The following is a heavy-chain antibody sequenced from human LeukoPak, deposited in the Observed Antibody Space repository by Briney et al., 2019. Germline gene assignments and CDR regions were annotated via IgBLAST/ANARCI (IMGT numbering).Heavy chain of an antibody. CDR1: GFTFSSYS. V-gene: IGHV3-21*01. Sequence: GGSLRLSCAASGFTFSSYSMNWVRQAPRKGLEWVSSISSSSSYIYYADSVKSRFTISRDNAKNSLYLQMNSLRAEDTAVYYCARVGDYYGSGSYFGQDYYYYMDVWGKGTTVTISS. D-gene: IGHD3-10*01. J-gene: IGHJ6*03. CDR3: ARVGDYYGSGSYFGQDYYYYMDV. CDR2: ISSSSSYI.